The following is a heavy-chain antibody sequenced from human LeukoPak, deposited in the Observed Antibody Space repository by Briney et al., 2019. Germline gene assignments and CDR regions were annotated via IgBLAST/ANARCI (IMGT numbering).Heavy chain of an antibody. V-gene: IGHV3-7*03. Sequence: GGSLRLSCAASGFTFSSYWMSWVRQAPGKRLEWVANIKQDGSEKYYVDSVKGRFTISRDNAKNSLYLQMNSLRAEATAVYYCARDQPGIAAAAPGGFDYWGQGTLVTVSS. J-gene: IGHJ4*02. CDR2: IKQDGSEK. D-gene: IGHD6-13*01. CDR3: ARDQPGIAAAAPGGFDY. CDR1: GFTFSSYW.